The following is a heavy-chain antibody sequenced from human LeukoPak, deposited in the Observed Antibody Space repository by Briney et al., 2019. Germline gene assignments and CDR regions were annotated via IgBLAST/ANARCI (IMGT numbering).Heavy chain of an antibody. J-gene: IGHJ4*02. CDR2: ISYDGSNK. D-gene: IGHD3-10*01. V-gene: IGHV3-30*18. CDR1: GFTFSSYG. CDR3: AKDPQWFGEPKGPFDY. Sequence: GGSLRLSCAASGFTFSSYGMHWVRQAPGKGLEWVAVISYDGSNKYYADSVKGRFTISRDNSKNTLYLQMNSLRAEDTAVYYCAKDPQWFGEPKGPFDYWGQGTLVTVSS.